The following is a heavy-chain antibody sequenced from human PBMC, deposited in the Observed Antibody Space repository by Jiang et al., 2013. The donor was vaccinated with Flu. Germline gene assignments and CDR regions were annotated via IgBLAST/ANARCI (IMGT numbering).Heavy chain of an antibody. D-gene: IGHD5-18*01. J-gene: IGHJ5*02. V-gene: IGHV4-34*01. CDR1: GGSFSGYY. CDR3: ARGERRYRRPYNWFDP. Sequence: LLKPSETLSLTCAVYGGSFSGYYWSWIRQPPGKGLEWIGEINHSGSTNYNPSLKSRVTISVDTSKNQFSLKLSSVTAADTAVYYCARGERRYRRPYNWFDPWGQGTLGHRLL. CDR2: INHSGST.